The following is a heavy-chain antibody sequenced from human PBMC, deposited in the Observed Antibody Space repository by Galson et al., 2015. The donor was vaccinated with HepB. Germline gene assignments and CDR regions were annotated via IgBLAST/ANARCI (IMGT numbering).Heavy chain of an antibody. D-gene: IGHD3-10*01. Sequence: SVKVSCKASGYTFTSYYMHWVRQAPGQGLEWMGIINPSGGSTSYAQKFQGRVTMTRDTSTSTVHMELSSLRSEDTAVYYCARASRSSGPRGGFDYWGQGTLVTVSS. CDR3: ARASRSSGPRGGFDY. CDR1: GYTFTSYY. V-gene: IGHV1-46*03. J-gene: IGHJ4*02. CDR2: INPSGGST.